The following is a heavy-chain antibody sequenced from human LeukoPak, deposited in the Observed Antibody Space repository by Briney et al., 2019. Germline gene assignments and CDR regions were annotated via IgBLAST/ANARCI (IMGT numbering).Heavy chain of an antibody. CDR2: IYPGDSDT. CDR1: GYSFTSYW. CDR3: ATSLNRKLPVDFDY. Sequence: GESLKISCKGSGYSFTSYWIGWVRQMPGKGLEWMGIIYPGDSDTRYSPSFQGQVTISADKSISTAYLQWSSLKASDTAMYYCATSLNRKLPVDFDYWAREPWSPSPQ. D-gene: IGHD1-14*01. V-gene: IGHV5-51*01. J-gene: IGHJ4*02.